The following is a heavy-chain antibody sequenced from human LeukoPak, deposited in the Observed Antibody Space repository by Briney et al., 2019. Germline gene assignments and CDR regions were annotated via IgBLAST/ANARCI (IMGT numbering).Heavy chain of an antibody. V-gene: IGHV4-59*01. Sequence: SETLSLTCTVSGGSISGYYWSWIRQPPGKGLEWIGYVYYSGSTNYNPSLKSRVTISVDTSKNQFSLKLSSVTAADTAVYYCAYGDSITLAFDYWGQGTLVTVSS. CDR2: VYYSGST. CDR1: GGSISGYY. D-gene: IGHD4-17*01. CDR3: AYGDSITLAFDY. J-gene: IGHJ4*02.